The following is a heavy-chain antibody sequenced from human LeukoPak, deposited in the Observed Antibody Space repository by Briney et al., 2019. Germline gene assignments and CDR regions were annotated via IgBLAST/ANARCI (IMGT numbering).Heavy chain of an antibody. D-gene: IGHD3-3*01. V-gene: IGHV1-8*01. CDR3: ARGLVGDFWSGYYYYYGMDV. Sequence: ASVKVSCKASGYTFTSYDIHCVRQATGQGLEWMGWMNPNSGNTGYAQKFQGRVTMTRNTSISTAYMELSSLRSEDTAVYYCARGLVGDFWSGYYYYYGMDVWGQGTTVTVSS. CDR2: MNPNSGNT. J-gene: IGHJ6*02. CDR1: GYTFTSYD.